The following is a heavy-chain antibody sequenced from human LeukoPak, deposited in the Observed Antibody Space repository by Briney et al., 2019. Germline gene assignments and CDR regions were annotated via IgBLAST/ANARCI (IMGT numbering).Heavy chain of an antibody. Sequence: GASVKVSCKASGSTFTNYGISWVRQAPGQGLEWMGWISAYNGNTNYAQKLQGRVTMTTDTSTSTAYMELSSLRSEDTAVYYCARTFDRGWHFDYWGQGTLVTVSS. CDR3: ARTFDRGWHFDY. CDR2: ISAYNGNT. D-gene: IGHD6-19*01. V-gene: IGHV1-18*01. J-gene: IGHJ4*02. CDR1: GSTFTNYG.